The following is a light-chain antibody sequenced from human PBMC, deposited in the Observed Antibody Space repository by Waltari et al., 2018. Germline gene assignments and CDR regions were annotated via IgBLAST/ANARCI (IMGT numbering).Light chain of an antibody. V-gene: IGLV4-69*01. J-gene: IGLJ3*02. CDR2: VNSDGSH. Sequence: QLVLTQSPSASASLGASVKLTCTLSSGHSSNVIAWLQQQPKKGPRYLMKVNSDGSHNKGDEIPARFSGSSSGAERYLTISSLQSEEEADYYCQTGGHGTWVFGGWTKLTVL. CDR3: QTGGHGTWV. CDR1: SGHSSNV.